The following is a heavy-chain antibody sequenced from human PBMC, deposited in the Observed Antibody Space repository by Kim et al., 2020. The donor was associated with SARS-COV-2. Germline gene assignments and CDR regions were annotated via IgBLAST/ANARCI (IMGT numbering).Heavy chain of an antibody. CDR1: GGSISSGGYY. CDR3: ARVPMVRGGGWFDP. Sequence: SETLSLTCTVSGGSISSGGYYWSWIRQHPGKGLEWIGYIYYSGSTYYNPSLKSRVTISVDTSKNQFSLKLSSVTAADTAVYYCARVPMVRGGGWFDPWGQGTLVTVSS. J-gene: IGHJ5*02. V-gene: IGHV4-31*03. D-gene: IGHD3-10*01. CDR2: IYYSGST.